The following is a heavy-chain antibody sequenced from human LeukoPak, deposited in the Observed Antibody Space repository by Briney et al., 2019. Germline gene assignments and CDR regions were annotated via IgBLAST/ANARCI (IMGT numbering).Heavy chain of an antibody. CDR2: IIPIFGTA. D-gene: IGHD3-9*01. V-gene: IGHV1-69*13. CDR3: AIPYYDILTGYLSDAFDI. J-gene: IGHJ3*02. Sequence: ASVKVSCKASGGTFSSYAISWVRQAPGQGLEWMGGIIPIFGTANYAQKFQGRVTITADESTSTAYMELSSLRSEDTAVYYCAIPYYDILTGYLSDAFDIWGQGTMVTVSS. CDR1: GGTFSSYA.